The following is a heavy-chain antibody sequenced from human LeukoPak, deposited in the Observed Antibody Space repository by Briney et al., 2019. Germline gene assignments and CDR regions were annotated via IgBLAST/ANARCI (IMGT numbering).Heavy chain of an antibody. V-gene: IGHV3-7*05. J-gene: IGHJ4*02. CDR1: GFTFSNSW. Sequence: PGGSLRLSCAASGFTFSNSWMSWIRQAPGQGLEWVTNIKQDGSEKYYVDSVKGRFTISRDNARNSLYLQMNSLRAEDTAVYYCAKAFDRLPPPVEWAGTDYWGQGTLVTVSS. D-gene: IGHD6-19*01. CDR3: AKAFDRLPPPVEWAGTDY. CDR2: IKQDGSEK.